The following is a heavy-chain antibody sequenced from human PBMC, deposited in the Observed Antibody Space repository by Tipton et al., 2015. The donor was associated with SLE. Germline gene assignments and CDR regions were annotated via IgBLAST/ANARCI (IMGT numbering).Heavy chain of an antibody. CDR1: GGSISSYY. D-gene: IGHD2-15*01. J-gene: IGHJ6*02. Sequence: TLSLTCTVSGGSISSYYWSWIRQPPGKGLEWIGEINHSGSTNYNPSLKSRVTISVDTSKNQFSLKLSSVTAADTAVYYCARGYCSGGSCRPYYGMDVWGQGTTVTVSS. CDR3: ARGYCSGGSCRPYYGMDV. V-gene: IGHV4-34*01. CDR2: INHSGST.